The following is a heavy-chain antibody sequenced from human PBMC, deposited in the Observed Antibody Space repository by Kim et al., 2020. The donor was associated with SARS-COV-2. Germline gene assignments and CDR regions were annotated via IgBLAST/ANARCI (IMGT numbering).Heavy chain of an antibody. D-gene: IGHD3-10*01. CDR3: ARRFGELPPYYYGMDV. Sequence: SETLSLTCAVYGGSFSGYYWSWIRQPPGKGLEWIGEINHSGSTNYNPSLKSRVTISVDTSKNQFSLKLSSVTAADTAVYYCARRFGELPPYYYGMDVWGQGTTVTVSS. CDR2: INHSGST. J-gene: IGHJ6*02. CDR1: GGSFSGYY. V-gene: IGHV4-34*01.